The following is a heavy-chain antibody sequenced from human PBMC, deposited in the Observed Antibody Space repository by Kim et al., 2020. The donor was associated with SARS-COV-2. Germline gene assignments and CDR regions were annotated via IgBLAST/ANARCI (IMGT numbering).Heavy chain of an antibody. CDR1: GFTFGDYA. J-gene: IGHJ4*02. CDR3: AKAGCSSTTCYINY. Sequence: LSLTCAASGFTFGDYAMHWVRQGPGKGLEWVSGISWNSGSIVYADSVKGRFTISRDNAKNSLYLQMNSLRAEDTALYYCAKAGCSSTTCYINYWGQGTLVTVSS. D-gene: IGHD2-2*02. CDR2: ISWNSGSI. V-gene: IGHV3-9*01.